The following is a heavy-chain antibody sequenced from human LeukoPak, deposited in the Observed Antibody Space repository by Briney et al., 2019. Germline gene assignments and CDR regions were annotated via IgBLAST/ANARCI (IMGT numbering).Heavy chain of an antibody. J-gene: IGHJ3*02. CDR1: GGSVSSGSYY. CDR2: IFYSGRT. V-gene: IGHV4-61*01. D-gene: IGHD1-7*01. CDR3: ARERTNDGFDI. Sequence: SETLSLTCTVSGGSVSSGSYYWSWIRQPPGKGLEWIGYIFYSGRTNYNPSLKSRVTISVDTSKNQYSLKLSSVTAADTAVYYCARERTNDGFDIWGQGTMVAVSS.